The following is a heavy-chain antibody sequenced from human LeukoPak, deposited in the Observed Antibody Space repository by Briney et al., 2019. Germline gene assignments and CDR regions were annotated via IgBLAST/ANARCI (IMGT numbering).Heavy chain of an antibody. J-gene: IGHJ5*02. D-gene: IGHD3-22*01. CDR3: ARMYYHDSSGHYENWFDP. Sequence: GASVTVSCKASGYTFTSYDINWVRQASGQGLEWMGWMNHNNGNTGYAQKFQGRVTMTRNTSISTAYMELSSLRSEDTAVYYCARMYYHDSSGHYENWFDPWGQGTLVTVSS. CDR1: GYTFTSYD. CDR2: MNHNNGNT. V-gene: IGHV1-8*01.